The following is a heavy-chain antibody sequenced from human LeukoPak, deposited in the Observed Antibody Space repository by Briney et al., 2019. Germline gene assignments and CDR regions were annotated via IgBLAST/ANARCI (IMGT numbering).Heavy chain of an antibody. Sequence: GGSLRLSCAASGFTFSSYGMHWVRQAPGKGLEWVAFIRYDGSNKYYADSVKGRFTISRDNSKNTLYLQMNSLRAEDTAVYYCAKYYYDSSGYYGGYFDYWGQGTLVTVSS. CDR1: GFTFSSYG. V-gene: IGHV3-30*02. CDR2: IRYDGSNK. J-gene: IGHJ4*02. D-gene: IGHD3-22*01. CDR3: AKYYYDSSGYYGGYFDY.